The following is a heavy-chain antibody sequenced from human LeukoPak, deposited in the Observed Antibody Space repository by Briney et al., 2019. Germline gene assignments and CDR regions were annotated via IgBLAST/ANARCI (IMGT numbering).Heavy chain of an antibody. D-gene: IGHD2-2*03. J-gene: IGHJ4*02. CDR3: ARDRGYCSSTSCYALYYFDY. V-gene: IGHV3-30*04. Sequence: GRSLRLSCAASGFTFSSYAMHWVRQAPGKGLEWVAVISYDGSNKYYADSLKGRFTISRDNSKNTLYLQMNSLRAEETAVYYCARDRGYCSSTSCYALYYFDYWGQGTLVTVSS. CDR2: ISYDGSNK. CDR1: GFTFSSYA.